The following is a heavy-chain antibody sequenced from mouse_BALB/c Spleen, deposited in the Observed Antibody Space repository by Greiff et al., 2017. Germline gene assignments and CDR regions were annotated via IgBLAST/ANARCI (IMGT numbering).Heavy chain of an antibody. Sequence: VQLQQSGPELVKPGASVKISCKASGYSFTGYFMNWVMQSHGKSLEWIGRINPYNGDTFYNQKFKGKATLTVDKSSSTAYMELRSLTSEDTAVYYCARDSSALAWFAYWGQGTLVTGSA. CDR3: ARDSSALAWFAY. CDR2: INPYNGDT. D-gene: IGHD3-2*01. V-gene: IGHV1-20*01. CDR1: GYSFTGYF. J-gene: IGHJ3*01.